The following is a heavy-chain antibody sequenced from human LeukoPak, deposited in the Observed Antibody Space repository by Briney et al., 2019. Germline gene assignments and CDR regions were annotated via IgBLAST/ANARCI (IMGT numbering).Heavy chain of an antibody. J-gene: IGHJ1*01. CDR1: GGSISSYY. Sequence: SETLSLTCTLSGGSISSYYWSWIRQPAGKGLEWIGRIYTSGSTNYNPSLKSRVTMSVDTSKNQFSLKLSSVTAADTAVYYCARRHQLLWYFQHWGQGTLVTVSS. D-gene: IGHD2-2*01. CDR3: ARRHQLLWYFQH. V-gene: IGHV4-4*07. CDR2: IYTSGST.